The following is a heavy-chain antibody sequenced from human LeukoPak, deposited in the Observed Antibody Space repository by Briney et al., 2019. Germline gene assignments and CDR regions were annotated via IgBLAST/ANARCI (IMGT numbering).Heavy chain of an antibody. J-gene: IGHJ4*02. CDR1: GFTFSSFL. CDR3: ASGTNYCY. V-gene: IGHV3-7*02. D-gene: IGHD1-7*01. Sequence: PGGSVSHLCAASGFTFSSFLTSWARQAPGKGLEWVANIKEDGSARYYVDSVKGRFTISGDNAKNSLYLQLNSLRAEDTAVYYCASGTNYCYWGPVTLVTVSS. CDR2: IKEDGSAR.